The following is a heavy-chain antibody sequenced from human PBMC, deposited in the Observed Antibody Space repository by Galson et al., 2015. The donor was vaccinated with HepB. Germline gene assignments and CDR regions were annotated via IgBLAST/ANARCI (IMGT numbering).Heavy chain of an antibody. CDR1: GFTFNSYW. V-gene: IGHV3-7*03. CDR2: VKEDGSEK. D-gene: IGHD3-10*01. Sequence: SLRLSCAASGFTFNSYWLSWVRQAPGKGLECVANVKEDGSEKYFVDSVKGRFTISRDNARNSLYLQMNSLRAEDTAVYYCARVRGDLYDPRTYYFDYWGQGTLVTVSS. CDR3: ARVRGDLYDPRTYYFDY. J-gene: IGHJ4*02.